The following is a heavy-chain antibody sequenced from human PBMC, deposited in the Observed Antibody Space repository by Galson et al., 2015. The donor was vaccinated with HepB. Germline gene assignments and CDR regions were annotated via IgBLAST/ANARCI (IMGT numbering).Heavy chain of an antibody. CDR3: ARDLVLRGTGIDY. D-gene: IGHD3-10*01. CDR1: GYTFTGYY. CDR2: INPNSGGT. J-gene: IGHJ4*02. V-gene: IGHV1-2*02. Sequence: SVKVSCKASGYTFTGYYMHWVRQAPGRGLEWMGWINPNSGGTNYAQKFQGRVTMTRDTSISTAYMELSRLRSDDTAVYYCARDLVLRGTGIDYWGQGTLVTVSS.